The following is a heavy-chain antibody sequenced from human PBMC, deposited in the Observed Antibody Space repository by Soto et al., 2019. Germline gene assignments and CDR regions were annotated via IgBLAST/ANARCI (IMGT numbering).Heavy chain of an antibody. CDR3: AKDRAYYDSSGSLFYYFDY. D-gene: IGHD3-22*01. V-gene: IGHV3-23*01. J-gene: IGHJ4*02. Sequence: PGGSLRLSCAASGFTFSSYAMSWVRQAPGRGLEWVSAISGSGGSTYYADSVKGRFIISRDNSKNTLYLQMNSLRAEDTAVYYCAKDRAYYDSSGSLFYYFDYWGQGTLVTVSS. CDR1: GFTFSSYA. CDR2: ISGSGGST.